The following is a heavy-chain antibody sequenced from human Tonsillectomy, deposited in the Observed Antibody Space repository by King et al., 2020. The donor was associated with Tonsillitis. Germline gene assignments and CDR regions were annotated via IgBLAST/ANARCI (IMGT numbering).Heavy chain of an antibody. D-gene: IGHD5-18*01. CDR3: TTDPLLYSVDTAVDH. V-gene: IGHV3-15*01. J-gene: IGHJ4*02. Sequence: PLVASGGGVVKPGGSLRLSCAASGCTFSKAWISWVRQAPGTLLEWVGRLPSKTDGGTTDYAAPVKGRFTLSTNDTKNMLYLQMNSLKTEDTAVYYCTTDPLLYSVDTAVDHWGQGTLVTVSS. CDR1: GCTFSKAW. CDR2: LPSKTDGGTT.